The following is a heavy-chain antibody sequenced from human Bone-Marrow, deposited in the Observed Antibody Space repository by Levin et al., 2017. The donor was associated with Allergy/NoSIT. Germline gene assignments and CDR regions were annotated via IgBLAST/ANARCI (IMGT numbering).Heavy chain of an antibody. J-gene: IGHJ4*02. CDR2: TNEDENVK. D-gene: IGHD4-17*01. V-gene: IGHV3-74*01. CDR1: GFTFSRYW. Sequence: ASVKVSCAASGFTFSRYWMHWVRQAPGKGLEWVSRTNEDENVKNYADSVKGRFTISRDNVKNMLYLQMNSLRVEDTAVYYCSRDLLGADDYWGQGTLVTVSS. CDR3: SRDLLGADDY.